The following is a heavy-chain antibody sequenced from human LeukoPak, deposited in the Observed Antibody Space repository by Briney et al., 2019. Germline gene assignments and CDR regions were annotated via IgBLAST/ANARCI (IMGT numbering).Heavy chain of an antibody. Sequence: PGGSLRLSCAASGFTFSSYAMHWVRQAPGKGLEWVAVISYDGSNKYYADSVKGRFTISRDNSKNTLYLQMNSLRAEDTAVYYCARDPSDSSGYYYFDYWGQGTLVTVSS. J-gene: IGHJ4*02. V-gene: IGHV3-30-3*01. CDR1: GFTFSSYA. D-gene: IGHD3-22*01. CDR3: ARDPSDSSGYYYFDY. CDR2: ISYDGSNK.